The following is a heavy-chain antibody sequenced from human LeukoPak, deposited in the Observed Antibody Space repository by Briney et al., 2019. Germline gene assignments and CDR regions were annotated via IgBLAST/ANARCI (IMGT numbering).Heavy chain of an antibody. CDR3: ARGVGLGNFDY. J-gene: IGHJ4*02. D-gene: IGHD2-15*01. Sequence: SETLSLTCTVSGGSISSYYWSWIRQPPGKGLEWIGYIYYSGSTNYNPSLKSRVTISVDTSKNQFSLKLSSVTAADTAMYYCARGVGLGNFDYWGQGTLVTVSS. CDR1: GGSISSYY. CDR2: IYYSGST. V-gene: IGHV4-59*01.